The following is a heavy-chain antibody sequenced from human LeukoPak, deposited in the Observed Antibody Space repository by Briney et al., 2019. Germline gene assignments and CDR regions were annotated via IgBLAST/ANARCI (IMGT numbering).Heavy chain of an antibody. CDR1: GFTFSSYA. V-gene: IGHV3-23*01. CDR3: AKDVADYYGSGPYNWFDP. CDR2: ISGSGGST. J-gene: IGHJ5*02. D-gene: IGHD3-10*01. Sequence: PGGSLRLSCAASGFTFSSYAMSWVRQAPGKGLEWVSAISGSGGSTYYPDSVKGRFTISRDNSKKTLYLQMNSLRAGDTAVYYCAKDVADYYGSGPYNWFDPWGQGTLVTVSS.